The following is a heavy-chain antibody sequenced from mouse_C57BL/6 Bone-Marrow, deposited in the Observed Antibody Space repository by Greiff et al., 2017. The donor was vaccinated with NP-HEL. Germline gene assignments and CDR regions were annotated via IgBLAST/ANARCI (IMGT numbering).Heavy chain of an antibody. CDR1: GYSFTGYY. CDR2: INPSTGGT. CDR3: ARSRLGAWFAY. V-gene: IGHV1-42*01. D-gene: IGHD4-1*01. Sequence: VHVKQSGPELVKPGASVKISCKASGYSFTGYYMNWVKQSPEKSLEWIGEINPSTGGTTYNQKFKAKATLTVDKSSSTAYMQLKSLTSEDSAVYYCARSRLGAWFAYWGQGTLVTVSA. J-gene: IGHJ3*01.